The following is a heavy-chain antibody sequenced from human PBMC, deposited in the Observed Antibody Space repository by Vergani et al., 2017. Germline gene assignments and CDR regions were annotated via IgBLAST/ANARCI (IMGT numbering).Heavy chain of an antibody. CDR1: GFTLSSYS. Sequence: EVQLVESGGGLVQPGGSLRLSCAASGFTLSSYSMNWVRQAPGKGLEWVSYISSSNSTIYYADSVKGRFTISRDNAKNSLYLQMNSLRDEDTAVYYCARQSYSSSWPFDYWGQGTLVTVSS. D-gene: IGHD6-13*01. V-gene: IGHV3-48*02. J-gene: IGHJ4*02. CDR3: ARQSYSSSWPFDY. CDR2: ISSSNSTI.